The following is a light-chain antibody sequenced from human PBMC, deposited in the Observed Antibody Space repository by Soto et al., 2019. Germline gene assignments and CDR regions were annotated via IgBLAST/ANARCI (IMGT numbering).Light chain of an antibody. CDR1: SSDVGGYNY. Sequence: QSVLTQPASVSGSPGQSITISCTGTSSDVGGYNYVSWYQQYPGKAPKLMIYDVSIRPSGVSNRFSGSKSGNTASLTISGLQAEDEADYYCSSYTSISTLVFGGGTKLTVL. CDR3: SSYTSISTLV. J-gene: IGLJ3*02. CDR2: DVS. V-gene: IGLV2-14*01.